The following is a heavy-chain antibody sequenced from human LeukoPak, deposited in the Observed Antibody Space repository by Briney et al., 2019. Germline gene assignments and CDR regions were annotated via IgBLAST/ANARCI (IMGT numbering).Heavy chain of an antibody. J-gene: IGHJ4*02. D-gene: IGHD2-15*01. CDR3: ARVVVVGDNYFDY. Sequence: ASVKVSCKASGYSFTSYAISWVRQAPGQGLEWVGWISAYNGNTDYARKLQVRVTMTTDTPTSTAYMELRGLRSDDTAVYYCARVVVVGDNYFDYWGQGTLVTVSS. CDR1: GYSFTSYA. CDR2: ISAYNGNT. V-gene: IGHV1-18*01.